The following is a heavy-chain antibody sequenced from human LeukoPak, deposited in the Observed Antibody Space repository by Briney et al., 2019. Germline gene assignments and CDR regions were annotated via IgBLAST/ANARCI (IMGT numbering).Heavy chain of an antibody. J-gene: IGHJ4*02. Sequence: GGSLRLSCAASGFTFSSYAMSWVRQAPGKGLEWVSAISGSGGSTYYADSVKGRFTISRDNSKSTLYLQMNSLRAEDTAVYYCAKTTWGPYYFDYWGQGTLVTVSS. CDR1: GFTFSSYA. CDR3: AKTTWGPYYFDY. CDR2: ISGSGGST. D-gene: IGHD3-16*01. V-gene: IGHV3-23*01.